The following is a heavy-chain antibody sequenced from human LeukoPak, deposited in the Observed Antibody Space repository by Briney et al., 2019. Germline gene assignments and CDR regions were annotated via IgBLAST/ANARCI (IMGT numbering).Heavy chain of an antibody. J-gene: IGHJ6*03. V-gene: IGHV1-18*01. CDR2: ISAYNGNT. Sequence: ASVKVSCKASGYTFTSYGISWVRQAPGQGLEWMGWISAYNGNTNYAQKLRGRVTMTTDTSTSTAYMELRSLRSDDTAVYYCARDPQRYCTNGVCYPSTYYYYYMDVWGKGTTVTVSS. CDR3: ARDPQRYCTNGVCYPSTYYYYYMDV. D-gene: IGHD2-8*01. CDR1: GYTFTSYG.